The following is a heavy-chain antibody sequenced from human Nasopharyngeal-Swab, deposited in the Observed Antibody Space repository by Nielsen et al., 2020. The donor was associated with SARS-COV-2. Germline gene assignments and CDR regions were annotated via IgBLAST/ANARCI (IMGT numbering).Heavy chain of an antibody. Sequence: WIRQPPGKGLEWVGFIRSKAYGGTTEYAASVKGRFTISRDDSKSIAYLQMNSLKTEDTAVYYCTRDPDFSGSGHDYGDYAGPYYYYGMDVWGQGTTVTVSS. J-gene: IGHJ6*02. CDR2: IRSKAYGGTT. CDR3: TRDPDFSGSGHDYGDYAGPYYYYGMDV. D-gene: IGHD4-17*01. V-gene: IGHV3-49*02.